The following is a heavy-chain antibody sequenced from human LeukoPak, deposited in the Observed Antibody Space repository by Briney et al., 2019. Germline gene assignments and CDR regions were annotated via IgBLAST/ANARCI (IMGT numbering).Heavy chain of an antibody. V-gene: IGHV4-39*07. D-gene: IGHD2-2*01. CDR2: IYYSGST. J-gene: IGHJ6*03. CDR1: GGSISSSSYY. Sequence: SETLSLTCTVSGGSISSSSYYWGWIRQPPGKGLEWIGSIYYSGSTNYNPSLKSRVTVSVDTSKNQFSLKLSSVTAADTAVYYCARGSIVVVPAANYYYYYMDVWGKGTTVTVSS. CDR3: ARGSIVVVPAANYYYYYMDV.